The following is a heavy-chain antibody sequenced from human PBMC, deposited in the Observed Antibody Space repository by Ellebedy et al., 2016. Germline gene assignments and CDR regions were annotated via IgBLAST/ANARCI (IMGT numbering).Heavy chain of an antibody. Sequence: GGSLRLSCAASGFSVSNTYMGWVRQAPGKGLDWVSVIYIAGSTYYADSVKGRFIISIDNSKNTLFLQMNSLRAEDTAVYYCATPGGYVGGFDQWGQGTLVTVSS. CDR2: IYIAGST. V-gene: IGHV3-53*01. CDR1: GFSVSNTY. D-gene: IGHD6-13*01. J-gene: IGHJ4*02. CDR3: ATPGGYVGGFDQ.